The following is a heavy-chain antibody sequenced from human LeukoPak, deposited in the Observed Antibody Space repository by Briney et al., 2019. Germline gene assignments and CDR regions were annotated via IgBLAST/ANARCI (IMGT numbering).Heavy chain of an antibody. CDR3: ARLSSSNLALDY. CDR1: GGSISSSSY. D-gene: IGHD6-13*01. Sequence: SETLSLTCTVSGGSISSSSYWGWIRQPPGKGLEWIGSIYYSGSTYYNPSLKSRVTISVDTSKNQFSLKMSSVTAADTAVYYCARLSSSNLALDYWGQGTLVTVSS. V-gene: IGHV4-39*01. J-gene: IGHJ4*02. CDR2: IYYSGST.